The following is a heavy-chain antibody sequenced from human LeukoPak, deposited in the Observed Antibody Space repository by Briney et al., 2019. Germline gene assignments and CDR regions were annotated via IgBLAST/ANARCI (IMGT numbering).Heavy chain of an antibody. Sequence: ASVKVSCKASGYAFTSYDINWVRQATGQGLEWIGWMNPNSGNTGYAQKFQGRVTMTRNTSISTAYMELSSLRSEDTAVYYFARGQHVGTYYFDYWGQGTLVTVSS. D-gene: IGHD6-13*01. CDR2: MNPNSGNT. CDR3: ARGQHVGTYYFDY. CDR1: GYAFTSYD. V-gene: IGHV1-8*01. J-gene: IGHJ4*02.